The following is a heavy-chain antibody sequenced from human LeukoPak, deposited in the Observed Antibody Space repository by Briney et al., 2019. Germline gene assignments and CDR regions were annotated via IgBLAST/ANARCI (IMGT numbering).Heavy chain of an antibody. V-gene: IGHV3-23*01. J-gene: IGHJ5*02. CDR3: AKTDYGDYVPFDP. CDR1: GFTFSSYA. D-gene: IGHD4-17*01. Sequence: GGSLGLSCAASGFTFSSYAMSWVRQAPGKGLELVSAISGSGGSTYYADSVKGRFTISRDNSKNTLYLQMNSLRAEDTAVYYCAKTDYGDYVPFDPWGQGTLVTVSS. CDR2: ISGSGGST.